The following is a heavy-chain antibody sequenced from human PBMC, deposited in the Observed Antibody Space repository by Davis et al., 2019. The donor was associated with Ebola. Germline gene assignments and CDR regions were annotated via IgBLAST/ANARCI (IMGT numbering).Heavy chain of an antibody. CDR2: IDSSGST. V-gene: IGHV4-34*01. D-gene: IGHD4-11*01. J-gene: IGHJ4*02. Sequence: SETLSLTCAVYGGSFSGYCWSWIRQPPGKGLEWLGEIDSSGSTNYRPSLKRRVSISVDTSKNQFSLKLTSVTAADTAMYYCATTPRYSSHGAYFDYWGQGTLVTVSS. CDR1: GGSFSGYC. CDR3: ATTPRYSSHGAYFDY.